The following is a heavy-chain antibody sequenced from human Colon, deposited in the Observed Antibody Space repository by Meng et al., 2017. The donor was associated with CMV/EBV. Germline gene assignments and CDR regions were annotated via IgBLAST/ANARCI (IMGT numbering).Heavy chain of an antibody. CDR1: GFTFSSYG. Sequence: YCAFSGFTFSSYGMDWVRQAPGKGLEWVSSITSSSTNIHYSDSVKGRFTISRDNAKNSLYLQMNSLRAEDSAVYYCARIPVGSSSSYWGQGMLVTVSS. CDR2: ITSSSTNI. J-gene: IGHJ4*02. V-gene: IGHV3-21*01. CDR3: ARIPVGSSSSY. D-gene: IGHD6-6*01.